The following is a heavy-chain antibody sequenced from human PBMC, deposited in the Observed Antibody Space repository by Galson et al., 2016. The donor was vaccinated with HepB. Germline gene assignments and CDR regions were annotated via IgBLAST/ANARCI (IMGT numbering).Heavy chain of an antibody. CDR3: ATGPDYGDWVDFLDC. V-gene: IGHV3-7*04. CDR2: IKQDGTE. Sequence: SLRLSCATCGFTLSSTWMSWARQAPGKGLEWVANIKQDGTENYVDAVKGRFTISRDNAKKSLYLQMNSRRAEDTAAYYCATGPDYGDWVDFLDCWGQGTLVTVSS. CDR1: GFTLSSTW. J-gene: IGHJ4*02. D-gene: IGHD4-17*01.